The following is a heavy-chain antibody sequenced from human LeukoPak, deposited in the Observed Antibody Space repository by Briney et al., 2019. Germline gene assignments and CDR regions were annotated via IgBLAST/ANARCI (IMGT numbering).Heavy chain of an antibody. CDR3: ARDRVGDSDAFDV. CDR2: IKQDGSEK. D-gene: IGHD2-21*01. V-gene: IGHV3-7*01. J-gene: IGHJ3*01. Sequence: GGSLRLSCAASGYRFSNNWMSWVRQAPGEGLEWVANIKQDGSEKYYVDSVKGRFTISRDNAKSSLYLQMSSLRAEDTAIYYCARDRVGDSDAFDVWGQGTVVTVSS. CDR1: GYRFSNNW.